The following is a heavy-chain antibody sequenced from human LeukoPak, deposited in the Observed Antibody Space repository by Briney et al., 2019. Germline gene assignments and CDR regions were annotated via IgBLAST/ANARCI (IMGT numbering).Heavy chain of an antibody. D-gene: IGHD6-19*01. CDR3: ARDGQRWPIYY. CDR2: ISSNGSII. CDR1: GFTFSSYE. Sequence: PGGSLRLSCAASGFTFSSYEMIWVRQAPGKGLEWVSYISSNGSIICYADSLKGRFTISRDNAKNSLYLQMSSLRAEDTAVYYCARDGQRWPIYYWGQGTLVTVSS. V-gene: IGHV3-48*03. J-gene: IGHJ4*02.